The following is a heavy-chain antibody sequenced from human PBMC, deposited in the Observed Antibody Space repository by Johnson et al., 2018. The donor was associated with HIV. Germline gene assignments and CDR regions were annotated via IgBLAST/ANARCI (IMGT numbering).Heavy chain of an antibody. V-gene: IGHV3-66*01. J-gene: IGHJ3*02. D-gene: IGHD6-19*01. CDR1: GFTVSSNY. CDR3: AGRSSAWYEDAFEI. Sequence: EVQLVESGGGVVQPGRSLRLSCAASGFTVSSNYMSWVRQAPGKGLEWVSVIYSGDRTYSAVSVKGRFTISRDSSNNTLFLQMNSLRVEDTAIYYCAGRSSAWYEDAFEIWGQGTMVTVSS. CDR2: IYSGDRT.